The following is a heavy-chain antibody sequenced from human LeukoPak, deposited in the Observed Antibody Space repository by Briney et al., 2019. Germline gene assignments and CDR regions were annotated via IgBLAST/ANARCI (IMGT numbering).Heavy chain of an antibody. J-gene: IGHJ4*02. CDR1: GFTFSSYS. CDR2: ISSSSSYI. CDR3: AKILTRRGDRVDH. Sequence: GGSLRLSCAASGFTFSSYSMNWVRQAPGKGLEWVSSISSSSSYIYYADSVKGRFTISRDNSKNTLYLQMNSLRAEDTAVYYCAKILTRRGDRVDHWGQGTLVTVSS. V-gene: IGHV3-21*04. D-gene: IGHD3-10*01.